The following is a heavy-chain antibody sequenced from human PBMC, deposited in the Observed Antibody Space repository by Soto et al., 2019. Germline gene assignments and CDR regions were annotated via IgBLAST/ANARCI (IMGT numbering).Heavy chain of an antibody. CDR1: GYSFTSYW. V-gene: IGHV5-51*01. CDR3: ASEVGGDCSGGSCHVGAFDI. CDR2: IYPGDSDT. J-gene: IGHJ3*02. D-gene: IGHD2-15*01. Sequence: GESLKISCKGSGYSFTSYWIGWVRQMPGKGLEWMGNIYPGDSDTRYSPSFQGQVTISADKSISTAYLQWSSLKASDTAMYYCASEVGGDCSGGSCHVGAFDIWGQGTMVTVS.